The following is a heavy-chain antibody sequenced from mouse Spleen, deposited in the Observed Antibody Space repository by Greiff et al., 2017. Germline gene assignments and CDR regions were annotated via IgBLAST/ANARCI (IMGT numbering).Heavy chain of an antibody. CDR3: ARGGMITTGFAY. CDR2: ISSGGGNT. J-gene: IGHJ3*01. Sequence: DVMLVESGGGLVKLGGSLKLSCAASGFTFSSYAMSWVRQTPEKRLEWVATISSGGGNTYYPDSVKGRFTISRDNAKNTLYLQMSSLKSEDTAMYYCARGGMITTGFAYWGQGTLVTVSA. CDR1: GFTFSSYA. V-gene: IGHV5-9*01. D-gene: IGHD2-4*01.